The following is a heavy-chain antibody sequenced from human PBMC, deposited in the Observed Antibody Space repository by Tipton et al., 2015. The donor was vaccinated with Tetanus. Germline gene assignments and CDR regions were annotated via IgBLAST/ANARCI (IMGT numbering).Heavy chain of an antibody. CDR1: GYTFTSYG. CDR3: ARDRPIIAAAGEYYYYGMDV. Sequence: QLVQSGAEVKKPGASVKVSCKASGYTFTSYGISWVRQAPGQGLEWMGWISAYNSNTNYAQKLQGRVTVTTDTSTSTAYMELRSLRSDDTAVYYCARDRPIIAAAGEYYYYGMDVWGQGTTVTVSS. J-gene: IGHJ6*02. CDR2: ISAYNSNT. D-gene: IGHD6-13*01. V-gene: IGHV1-18*04.